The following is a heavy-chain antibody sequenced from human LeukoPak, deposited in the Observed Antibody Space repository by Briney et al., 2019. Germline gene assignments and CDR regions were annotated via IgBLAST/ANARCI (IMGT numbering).Heavy chain of an antibody. CDR2: INHSGST. J-gene: IGHJ4*02. V-gene: IGHV4-34*01. Sequence: PSETLSLTCAVYGGSFSGYYWSRIRQPPGKGLEWIGEINHSGSTNYNPSLKSRVTISVDTSKNQFSLKLSSVTAADTAVYYCARGPLYYYGSGSYYYWGQGTLVTVSS. CDR1: GGSFSGYY. D-gene: IGHD3-10*01. CDR3: ARGPLYYYGSGSYYY.